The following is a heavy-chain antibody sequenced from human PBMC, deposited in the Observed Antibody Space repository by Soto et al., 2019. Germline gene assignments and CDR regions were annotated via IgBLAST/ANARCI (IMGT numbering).Heavy chain of an antibody. J-gene: IGHJ1*01. CDR3: ARGAVTTAEYFQH. CDR1: GGSFSGYY. V-gene: IGHV4-34*01. D-gene: IGHD4-17*01. CDR2: INHSGST. Sequence: PSETLSLTCAVYGGSFSGYYWSWIRQPPGKGLEWIGEINHSGSTNYNPSLKSRVTISVDTSKNQFSLKLCSVTAADTAVYYCARGAVTTAEYFQHWGQGTLVTVSS.